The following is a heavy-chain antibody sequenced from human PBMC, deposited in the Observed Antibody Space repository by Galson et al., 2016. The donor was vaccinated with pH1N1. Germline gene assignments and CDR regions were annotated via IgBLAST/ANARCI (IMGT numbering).Heavy chain of an antibody. D-gene: IGHD3-3*01. Sequence: TLSLTCTVSGGSISSGSYYWSWIRQPAGKGLEWIGRIYTSGSTNYNPSLKSRVTISVDTSKNQFSLKLSSVTAADTAVYYCARQGPITYYDFWSGYYIDSWGQGTLVTVSS. J-gene: IGHJ4*02. V-gene: IGHV4-61*02. CDR3: ARQGPITYYDFWSGYYIDS. CDR2: IYTSGST. CDR1: GGSISSGSYY.